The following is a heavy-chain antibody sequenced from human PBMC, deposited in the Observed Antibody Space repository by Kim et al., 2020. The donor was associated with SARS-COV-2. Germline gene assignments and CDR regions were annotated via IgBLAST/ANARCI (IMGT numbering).Heavy chain of an antibody. CDR2: ISSNGGST. CDR1: GFTFSSYA. Sequence: GGSLRLSCAASGFTFSSYAMHWVRQAPGKGLEYVSVISSNGGSTYYAYSVKGRFTISSDNSKNTLYLQMGILRAEDMAVYYCAGDLILAAAAGSYYYYYYVMDLWGRETTLTV. V-gene: IGHV3-64*01. CDR3: AGDLILAAAAGSYYYYYYVMDL. J-gene: IGHJ6*02. D-gene: IGHD6-13*01.